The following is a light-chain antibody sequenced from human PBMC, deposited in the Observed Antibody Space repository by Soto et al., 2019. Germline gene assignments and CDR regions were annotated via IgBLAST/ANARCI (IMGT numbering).Light chain of an antibody. CDR1: QSISSN. V-gene: IGKV3-15*01. Sequence: EIVMTQSPATLSVSPGERATLSCRASQSISSNLAWYQQKPGQAPRLLIYGASTRPTGIPATFSGSGSGTDITLTISSLLSEDSAVYYCQQYNNWPFTFGPGTKVDIK. CDR3: QQYNNWPFT. J-gene: IGKJ3*01. CDR2: GAS.